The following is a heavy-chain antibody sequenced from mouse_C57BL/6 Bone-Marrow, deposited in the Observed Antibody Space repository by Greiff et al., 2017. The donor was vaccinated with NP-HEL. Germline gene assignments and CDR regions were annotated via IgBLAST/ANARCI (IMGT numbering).Heavy chain of an antibody. CDR3: AKDHYYYSNLFAY. CDR2: ILPGSGST. V-gene: IGHV1-9*01. Sequence: VQLQQSGAELMKPGASVKLSCKATGYTFTGYWIEWVKQRPGHGLEWIGEILPGSGSTTYNEKFKGKATFTADTSSNTAYMQLSSLTTEDSAIYYCAKDHYYYSNLFAYWGQGTLVTVSA. J-gene: IGHJ3*01. D-gene: IGHD2-5*01. CDR1: GYTFTGYW.